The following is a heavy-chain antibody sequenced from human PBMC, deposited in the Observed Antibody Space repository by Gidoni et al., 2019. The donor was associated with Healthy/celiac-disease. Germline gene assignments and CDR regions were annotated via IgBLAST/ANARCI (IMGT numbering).Heavy chain of an antibody. D-gene: IGHD3-3*01. V-gene: IGHV4-31*03. CDR2: IYYSGST. Sequence: QVQLQESGPGLAMPSQTLSLTCTVSGRSISSGGYYWSWIRQHPGKGLEWIGYIYYSGSTYYNPSLKSRVTISVDTSKNQFSLKLSSVTAADTAVYYCARGGDFWSGYYNFDYWGQGTLVTVSS. CDR3: ARGGDFWSGYYNFDY. J-gene: IGHJ4*02. CDR1: GRSISSGGYY.